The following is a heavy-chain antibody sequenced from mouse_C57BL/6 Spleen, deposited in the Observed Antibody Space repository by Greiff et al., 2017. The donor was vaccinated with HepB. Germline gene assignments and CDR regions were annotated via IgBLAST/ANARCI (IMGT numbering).Heavy chain of an antibody. CDR3: AREECPYYDGRYFDV. V-gene: IGHV1-80*01. CDR2: IYPGDGDT. D-gene: IGHD1-1*01. CDR1: GYAFSSYW. J-gene: IGHJ1*03. Sequence: VQLQQSGAELVKPGASVKISCKASGYAFSSYWMNWVKQRPGKGLEWIGQIYPGDGDTNYNGKFKGKATLTADKSSSTAYMQLSSLTSEDSAVYFCAREECPYYDGRYFDVWGTRTTVTVSS.